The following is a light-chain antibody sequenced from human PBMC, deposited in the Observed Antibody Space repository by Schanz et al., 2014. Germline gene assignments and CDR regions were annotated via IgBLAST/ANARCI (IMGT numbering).Light chain of an antibody. CDR1: SSDIGAYNY. CDR2: EGS. Sequence: QSALTQPASVSGSPGQSITISCTGTSSDIGAYNYVSWYQQFPDKAPKLMIYEGSKRPSGVPDRFSGSKSGNTASLTVSGLQAEDEADYYCSSNGGVNIYVFGTGTKLTVL. J-gene: IGLJ1*01. V-gene: IGLV2-8*01. CDR3: SSNGGVNIYV.